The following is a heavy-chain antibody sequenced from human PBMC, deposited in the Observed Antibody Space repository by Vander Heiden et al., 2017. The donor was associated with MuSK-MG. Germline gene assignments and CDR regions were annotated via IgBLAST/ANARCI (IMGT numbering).Heavy chain of an antibody. CDR1: GFTFGDYA. CDR3: TRDIAPGLDY. Sequence: EVQLVESGGGLVQPGRSLGLSCTASGFTFGDYAMRWFRQAPGKGLEWVGFIRSKAYGGTTEYAASVKGRFTISRDDSKSIAYLQMNSLKTEDTAVYYCTRDIAPGLDYWGQGTLVTVSS. J-gene: IGHJ4*02. D-gene: IGHD6-25*01. V-gene: IGHV3-49*03. CDR2: IRSKAYGGTT.